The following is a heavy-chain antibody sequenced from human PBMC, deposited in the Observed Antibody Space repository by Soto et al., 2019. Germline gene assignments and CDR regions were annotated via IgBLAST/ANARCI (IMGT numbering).Heavy chain of an antibody. CDR1: GGSISSYY. CDR3: ARVAAARDYYYYYGMDV. V-gene: IGHV4-4*07. Sequence: QVQLQESGPGLVKPSETLSLTCTVSGGSISSYYWSWIRQPAGKGLEWIGRIYTSGSTNYNPSLKSRVTTAVDTSKNQFSLKLSSVTAADTAVYYCARVAAARDYYYYYGMDVWGQGTTVTVSS. CDR2: IYTSGST. J-gene: IGHJ6*02. D-gene: IGHD6-13*01.